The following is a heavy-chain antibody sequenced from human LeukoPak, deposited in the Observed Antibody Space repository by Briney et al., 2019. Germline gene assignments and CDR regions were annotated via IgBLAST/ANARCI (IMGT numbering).Heavy chain of an antibody. CDR3: ARDLGYCSGGSCPRCFDP. D-gene: IGHD2-15*01. Sequence: APVKVSCKASGYTFTSYAMHWVRQAPGQRLEWMGWINAGNGNTKYSQKFQGRVTITRDTSASTAYMELSSLRSEDTVVYYCARDLGYCSGGSCPRCFDPWAQEPLVTVSS. V-gene: IGHV1-3*01. J-gene: IGHJ5*02. CDR2: INAGNGNT. CDR1: GYTFTSYA.